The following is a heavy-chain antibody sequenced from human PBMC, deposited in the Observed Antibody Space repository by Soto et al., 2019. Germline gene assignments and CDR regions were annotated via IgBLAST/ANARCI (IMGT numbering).Heavy chain of an antibody. CDR3: ARDKGDGSGSYYGY. CDR2: ISAYNGNT. D-gene: IGHD3-10*01. J-gene: IGHJ4*02. CDR1: GGTFGSYA. V-gene: IGHV1-18*01. Sequence: GASVKVSCKASGGTFGSYAISWVRQAPGQGLEWMGWISAYNGNTNYAQKLQGRVTMTTDTSTSTAYMDLRSLRSDDTAIYYCARDKGDGSGSYYGYWGQGTLVTVSS.